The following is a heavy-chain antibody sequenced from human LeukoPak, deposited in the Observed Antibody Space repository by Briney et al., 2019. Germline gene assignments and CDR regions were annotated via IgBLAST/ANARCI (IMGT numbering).Heavy chain of an antibody. J-gene: IGHJ4*02. Sequence: GGSLRLSCAASGFTFSSYAMHWVRQAPGKGLEWVAVISYDGSNKYFADSVKGRFTISRDNSKNTLYLQMNSLRADDTAVYYCARALNGYDYWGQGTLVTVSS. V-gene: IGHV3-30-3*01. CDR1: GFTFSSYA. CDR2: ISYDGSNK. CDR3: ARALNGYDY. D-gene: IGHD5-24*01.